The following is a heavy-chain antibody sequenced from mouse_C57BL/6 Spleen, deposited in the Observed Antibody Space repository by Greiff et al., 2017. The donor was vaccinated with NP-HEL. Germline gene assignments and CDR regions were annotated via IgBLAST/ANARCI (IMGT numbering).Heavy chain of an antibody. CDR1: GYTFTSYW. D-gene: IGHD1-1*01. Sequence: QVQLQQPGTELVKPGASVKLSCKASGYTFTSYWMHSVKQRPGQGLEWIGNINPSNGGTNYNEKFKSKATLTVDKSSSTAYMQLSSLTSEDSAVYYCASITTVVDYFDYWGQGTTLTVSS. J-gene: IGHJ2*01. CDR3: ASITTVVDYFDY. CDR2: INPSNGGT. V-gene: IGHV1-53*01.